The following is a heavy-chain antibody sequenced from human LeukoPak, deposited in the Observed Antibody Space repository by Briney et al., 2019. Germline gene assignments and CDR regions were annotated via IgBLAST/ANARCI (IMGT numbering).Heavy chain of an antibody. J-gene: IGHJ4*02. Sequence: PGGSLRLSCVASGLTFSNYAMSWVRQAPGKGLDWVSGITNNGGTTYYGDSVKGRFTISRDNSKNTLYLQMNSLRADDTAVYYCAKDRGSGWPWGQGTLVTVSS. D-gene: IGHD6-19*01. CDR3: AKDRGSGWP. CDR2: ITNNGGTT. CDR1: GLTFSNYA. V-gene: IGHV3-23*01.